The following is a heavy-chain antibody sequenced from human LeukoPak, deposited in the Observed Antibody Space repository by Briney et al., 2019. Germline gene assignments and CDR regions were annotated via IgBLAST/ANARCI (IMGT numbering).Heavy chain of an antibody. Sequence: KPSETLSLTCTVSGGSISSYYRSWLRQPAGKGLEWIGRIYTSGSTNYNPSLKSRVTMSVDTSKNQFSLKLSSVTAADTAVYYCARVRSAARPDGDYFDYWGQGTLVTVSS. D-gene: IGHD6-6*01. J-gene: IGHJ4*02. CDR2: IYTSGST. CDR1: GGSISSYY. CDR3: ARVRSAARPDGDYFDY. V-gene: IGHV4-4*07.